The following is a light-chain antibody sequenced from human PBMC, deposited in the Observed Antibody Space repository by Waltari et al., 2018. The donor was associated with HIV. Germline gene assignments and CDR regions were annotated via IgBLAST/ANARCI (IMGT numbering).Light chain of an antibody. V-gene: IGLV2-14*01. Sequence: QSALTQPASVSGSPGQSITISCTGTSSDVGGYNYVSWYQQHPGNAPKRMIYEVSNLPSEVSNRYSGSKSCNAASLTISGLQAEDEADYYCSSYTSSNTLVVFGGGTKLTVL. CDR2: EVS. J-gene: IGLJ2*01. CDR3: SSYTSSNTLVV. CDR1: SSDVGGYNY.